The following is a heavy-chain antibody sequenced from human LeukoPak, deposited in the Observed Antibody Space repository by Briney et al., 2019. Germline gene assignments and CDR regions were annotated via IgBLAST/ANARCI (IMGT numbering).Heavy chain of an antibody. Sequence: SETLSLTCTVSGGSISSSSYYWGWIRQPPGKGLEWIGSIYHSGSTNYNPSLKSRVTISVDKSKNQFSLKLSSVTAADTAVYYCARDLRGVGYCSGGSCPEGYYFDYWGQGTLVTVSS. D-gene: IGHD2-15*01. CDR3: ARDLRGVGYCSGGSCPEGYYFDY. CDR1: GGSISSSSYY. V-gene: IGHV4-39*07. J-gene: IGHJ4*02. CDR2: IYHSGST.